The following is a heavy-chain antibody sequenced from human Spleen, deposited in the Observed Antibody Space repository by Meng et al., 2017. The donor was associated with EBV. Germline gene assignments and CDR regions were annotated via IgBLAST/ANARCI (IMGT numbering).Heavy chain of an antibody. CDR2: TNEDGRIT. CDR3: SRDLVGSDDD. J-gene: IGHJ4*02. V-gene: IGHV3-74*01. D-gene: IGHD6-25*01. Sequence: VQLVESGGTLVQPGGSLRLSCAASGLSFSRYWMHWVRQVPGKGLVWVSRTNEDGRITNYADSVKGRFTISRDNTKNTLYLQMNSLRAEDTAVYFCSRDLVGSDDDWGQGTLVTVSS. CDR1: GLSFSRYW.